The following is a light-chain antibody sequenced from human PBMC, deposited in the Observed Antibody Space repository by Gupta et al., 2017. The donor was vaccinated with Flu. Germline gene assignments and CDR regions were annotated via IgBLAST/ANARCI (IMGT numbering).Light chain of an antibody. CDR3: QQSHSPWLT. V-gene: IGKV1-39*01. CDR2: VSS. Sequence: GDRVTITCRTSEIINTYLNCYQQKPGKAPKLLIYVSSHLQSGFPSRVSGSGSGTYFALTNNNIQLGDFATYYCQQSHSPWLTFGGGTKVEI. J-gene: IGKJ4*01. CDR1: EIINTY.